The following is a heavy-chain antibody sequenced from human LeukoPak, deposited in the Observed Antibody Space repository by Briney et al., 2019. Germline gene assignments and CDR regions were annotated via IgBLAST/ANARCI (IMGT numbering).Heavy chain of an antibody. CDR3: AKDLSSGWYPYYFDF. CDR1: GFTFSSYD. Sequence: PRGSLRLSCAASGFTFSSYDMHWVRQAPGKGLEWVTVISYDGSNKYYGDSVKGRFTISRDNSKNTLYLKMNSLRAEDTAVYYCAKDLSSGWYPYYFDFWGRGTLVTVSS. CDR2: ISYDGSNK. D-gene: IGHD6-19*01. J-gene: IGHJ4*01. V-gene: IGHV3-30*18.